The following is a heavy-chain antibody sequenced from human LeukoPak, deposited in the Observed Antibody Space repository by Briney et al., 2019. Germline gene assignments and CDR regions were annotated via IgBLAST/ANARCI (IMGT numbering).Heavy chain of an antibody. Sequence: SETLSLTCAVSGGSIGSSNWWSWVRQPPGKGLEWIGEIYHTGSTNYNPPLKSRVTISIDKSKNHFSLKLSSVTAADTAVYFCARGSLAVAGNSDYWGQGTLVTVSS. CDR3: ARGSLAVAGNSDY. D-gene: IGHD6-19*01. CDR1: GGSIGSSNW. CDR2: IYHTGST. V-gene: IGHV4-4*02. J-gene: IGHJ4*02.